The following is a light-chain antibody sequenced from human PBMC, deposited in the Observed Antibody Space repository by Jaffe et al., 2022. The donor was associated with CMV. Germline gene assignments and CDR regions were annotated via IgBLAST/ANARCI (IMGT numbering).Light chain of an antibody. CDR3: CSYAGSNTFV. CDR1: SSDVGGYNY. CDR2: DVN. Sequence: QSALTQPRSVSGSPGHSVTISCTGTSSDVGGYNYVSWYQQHPGKAPKVMIFDVNKRPSGVPDRFSGSKSGSTASLTISGLQAEDEADYYCCSYAGSNTFVFGTGTKVTVL. V-gene: IGLV2-11*01. J-gene: IGLJ1*01.